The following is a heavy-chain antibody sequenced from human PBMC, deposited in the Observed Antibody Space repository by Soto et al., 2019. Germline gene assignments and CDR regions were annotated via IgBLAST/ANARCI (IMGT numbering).Heavy chain of an antibody. Sequence: PGGSLRLSCAASGFTFSSYGIHWVRQAPGKGLEWVAVIWYDGSNKYYADSVKGRFTISRDNSKNTLYLQMNSLRAEDTAVYYCARGGARYSSGWYYFDYWGQGTLVTVSS. D-gene: IGHD6-19*01. V-gene: IGHV3-33*01. CDR2: IWYDGSNK. CDR1: GFTFSSYG. CDR3: ARGGARYSSGWYYFDY. J-gene: IGHJ4*02.